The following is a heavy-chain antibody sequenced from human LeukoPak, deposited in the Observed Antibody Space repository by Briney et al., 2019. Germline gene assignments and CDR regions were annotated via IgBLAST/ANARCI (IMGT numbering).Heavy chain of an antibody. CDR3: ATIKRGSIYGYFDF. CDR1: GVSISSHY. J-gene: IGHJ4*02. D-gene: IGHD5-18*01. CDR2: MYDSEST. Sequence: SETLSLTCTVSGVSISSHYWSWIRQPPGKGLEWIAYMYDSESTKDNPSLKSRITLSADTSKNQFSLRLSSVTAADAAVYYCATIKRGSIYGYFDFWGQGILVTVSS. V-gene: IGHV4-59*11.